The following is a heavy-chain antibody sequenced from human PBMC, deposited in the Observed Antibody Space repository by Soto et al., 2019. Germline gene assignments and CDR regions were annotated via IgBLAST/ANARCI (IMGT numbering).Heavy chain of an antibody. CDR1: GFTFSSYA. J-gene: IGHJ5*02. Sequence: PGGSLRLSCAASGFTFSSYAMHWVRQAPGKGLEWVAVISYDGSNKYYADSVKGRFTISRDNSKNTLYLQMNSLRAEDTAVSYCARMDIAVAGTMGGVNWFDPWGQGTLVTVSS. CDR3: ARMDIAVAGTMGGVNWFDP. CDR2: ISYDGSNK. V-gene: IGHV3-30-3*01. D-gene: IGHD6-19*01.